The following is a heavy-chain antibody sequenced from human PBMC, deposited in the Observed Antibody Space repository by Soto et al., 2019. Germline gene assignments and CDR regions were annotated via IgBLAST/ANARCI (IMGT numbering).Heavy chain of an antibody. D-gene: IGHD3-10*01. CDR3: ARDLAYYYGSGYDY. CDR2: ISSSSSYI. CDR1: GFTFSSYS. J-gene: IGHJ4*02. Sequence: EVQLVESGGGLVKPGGSLRLSCAASGFTFSSYSMNWVRQAPGKGLEWVSSISSSSSYIYYADSVKGRFTISRDNAKNSLYLQMNSLRAEDTAVYYCARDLAYYYGSGYDYWGQGTLVTVSS. V-gene: IGHV3-21*01.